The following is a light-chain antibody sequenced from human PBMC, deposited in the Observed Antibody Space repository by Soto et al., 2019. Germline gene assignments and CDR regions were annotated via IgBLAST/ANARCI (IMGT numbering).Light chain of an antibody. J-gene: IGKJ1*01. V-gene: IGKV1-5*03. CDR1: QNIDNW. Sequence: DLQMTQSPSTLSASVGDRVTFTCRASQNIDNWLAWNQQKPGKAPKLLIYKASRLENGVPSRFSGSGSGTESTLTISGLQPDDFATYYCQQYNSYSTFGQGTKVDIK. CDR3: QQYNSYST. CDR2: KAS.